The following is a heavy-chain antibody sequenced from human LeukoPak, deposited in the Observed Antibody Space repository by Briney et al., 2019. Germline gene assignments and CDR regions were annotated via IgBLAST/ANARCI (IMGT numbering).Heavy chain of an antibody. V-gene: IGHV3-33*06. CDR3: AKQRDYSSSWYDPNLDY. J-gene: IGHJ4*02. D-gene: IGHD6-13*01. Sequence: GRSLRLSCAASGFTFSSYGMHWVRQAPGKGLEWVAVIWYDGSNKYYADSVKGRFTVSRDNSKNTLYLQMNSLRAEDTAVYYCAKQRDYSSSWYDPNLDYWGQGTLVTVSS. CDR2: IWYDGSNK. CDR1: GFTFSSYG.